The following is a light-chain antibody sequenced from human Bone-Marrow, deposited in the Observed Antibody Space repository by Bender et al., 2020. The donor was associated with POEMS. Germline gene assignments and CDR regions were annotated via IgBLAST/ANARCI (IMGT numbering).Light chain of an antibody. CDR1: NSNIGTNA. J-gene: IGLJ1*01. CDR3: SAYGGSNKFYV. Sequence: QSVLTQPPSASGTPGQRVTISCSGSNSNIGTNAVNWYQQFPGRAPKLLIYSDNQRPSGVPDRFYAFKSGTSASLAISGLQSEDEAEYYCSAYGGSNKFYVFGTGSKVTVL. V-gene: IGLV1-44*01. CDR2: SDN.